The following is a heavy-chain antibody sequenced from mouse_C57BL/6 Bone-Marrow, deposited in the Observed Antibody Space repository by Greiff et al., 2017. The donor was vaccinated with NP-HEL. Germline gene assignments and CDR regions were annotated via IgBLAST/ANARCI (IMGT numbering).Heavy chain of an antibody. CDR2: INPGSGGT. CDR1: GYAFTNYL. V-gene: IGHV1-54*01. J-gene: IGHJ1*03. CDR3: ARSRGFYWYFDV. Sequence: QVQLQQSGAELVRPGTSVKVSCKASGYAFTNYLIEWVKQRPGQGLEWIGVINPGSGGTNYNEKFKGKATLTADKSSSTAYMQLSSLTSEDSAVYFGARSRGFYWYFDVWGTGTTVTVSA.